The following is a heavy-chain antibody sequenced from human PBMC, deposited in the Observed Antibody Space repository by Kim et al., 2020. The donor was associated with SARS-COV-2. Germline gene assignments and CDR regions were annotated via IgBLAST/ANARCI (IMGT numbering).Heavy chain of an antibody. CDR2: ISSSSSYT. CDR3: ARVMMEWELLEEYYFDY. D-gene: IGHD1-26*01. J-gene: IGHJ4*02. CDR1: GFTFSDYY. V-gene: IGHV3-11*05. Sequence: GGSLRLSCAASGFTFSDYYMSWIRQAPGKGLEWVSYISSSSSYTNYADSVKGRFTISRDNAKNSLYLQMNSLRAEDTAVYYCARVMMEWELLEEYYFDYWGQGTLVTVSS.